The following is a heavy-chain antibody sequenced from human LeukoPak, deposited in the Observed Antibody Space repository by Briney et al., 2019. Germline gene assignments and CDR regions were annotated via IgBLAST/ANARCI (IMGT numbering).Heavy chain of an antibody. CDR1: GFIFSSYW. J-gene: IGHJ5*02. V-gene: IGHV3-74*01. Sequence: GGSLRISCAASGFIFSSYWRHGVRQAPGKMLVWVSRINSDGRSTSYADSVKGRFTISRDNAKNTLYLPTNSLRAEHTAVYHCASGGVVPSKWFHPWAQGTLVTVSS. CDR2: INSDGRST. CDR3: ASGGVVPSKWFHP. D-gene: IGHD3-3*01.